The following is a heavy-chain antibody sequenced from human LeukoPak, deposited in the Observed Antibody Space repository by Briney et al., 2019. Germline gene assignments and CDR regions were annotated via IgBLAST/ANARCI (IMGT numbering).Heavy chain of an antibody. J-gene: IGHJ4*02. V-gene: IGHV3-30-3*01. CDR2: ISYDGSNN. CDR1: GFTFSSYA. CDR3: ARDRISRADY. Sequence: GGSLRLSCAASGFTFSSYAMHWVRQAPGKGLEWVAVISYDGSNNYYADSVKGRFTISRDNSKNTLYLQMNSLRAEDTAVYYCARDRISRADYWGQGTLVTVSS.